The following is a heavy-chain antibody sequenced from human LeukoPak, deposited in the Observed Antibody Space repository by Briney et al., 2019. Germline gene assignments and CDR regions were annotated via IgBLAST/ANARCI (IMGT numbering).Heavy chain of an antibody. CDR3: PRHVWLQPFDY. Sequence: SETLSLTCTVSGGSISSYYWSWIRQPPGKGLEWIGYIYYSGSTNYNPYLKSRVTISVETSKNEFSLKLRSVTAADTAVYYCPRHVWLQPFDYWGQGTLVTVSS. D-gene: IGHD3-9*01. CDR1: GGSISSYY. CDR2: IYYSGST. J-gene: IGHJ4*02. V-gene: IGHV4-59*08.